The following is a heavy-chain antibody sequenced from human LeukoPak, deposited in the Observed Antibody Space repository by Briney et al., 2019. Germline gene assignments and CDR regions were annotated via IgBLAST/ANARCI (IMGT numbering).Heavy chain of an antibody. CDR1: GFTFSSYA. CDR2: ISGSGGST. D-gene: IGHD5-12*01. J-gene: IGHJ4*02. Sequence: GGSLRLSCAASGFTFSSYAMSWVRQAPGKGLEWVSVISGSGGSTYYADSVKGRSTIFRDNSKNTLYLQMHSLRAEDTAVYYCAKGRGYSGYDVDYWGQGTLVTVSS. CDR3: AKGRGYSGYDVDY. V-gene: IGHV3-23*01.